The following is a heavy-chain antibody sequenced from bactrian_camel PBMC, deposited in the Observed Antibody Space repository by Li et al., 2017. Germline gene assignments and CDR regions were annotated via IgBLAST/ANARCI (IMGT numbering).Heavy chain of an antibody. V-gene: IGHV3S1*01. CDR2: IRADGGAT. D-gene: IGHD5*01. CDR3: AKDYVDGLGIEY. CDR1: GFTFDRKW. Sequence: HVQLVESGGGSVQTGGSLRLSCAASGFTFDRKWMYWVRQAPGKGLEWVANIRADGGATYYANSAKGRFTISRDDAKNTLYLQLNSLKTEDTAMYYCAKDYVDGLGIEYWGQGTQVTVS. J-gene: IGHJ4*01.